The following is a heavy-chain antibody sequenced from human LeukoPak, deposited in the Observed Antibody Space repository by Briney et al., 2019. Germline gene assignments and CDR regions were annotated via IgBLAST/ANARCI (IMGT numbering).Heavy chain of an antibody. CDR1: GASISSGSHH. J-gene: IGHJ5*02. CDR2: IYTSGST. Sequence: SETLSLTCTVSGASISSGSHHWSWIRQPAGKGLEWIGRIYTSGSTNYNPSLKSRVSISVDMSKNQFSLKLRSVTAADTAVYYCARDKGGFLYFGEYDPWGQGTLVTVSS. V-gene: IGHV4-61*02. CDR3: ARDKGGFLYFGEYDP. D-gene: IGHD3-10*01.